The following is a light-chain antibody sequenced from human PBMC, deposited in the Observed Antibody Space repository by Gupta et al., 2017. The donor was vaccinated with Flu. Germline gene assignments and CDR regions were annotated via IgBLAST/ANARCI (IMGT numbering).Light chain of an antibody. CDR3: QAWDSTSGV. Sequence: SVVLTQPPSVSGAPGQTAVSSCGGDTIRRKTVHWYQRKPGQAPVLVLYDDSERPSGIPERFSGSTSGSTASLTISRVEAGDEADYFCQAWDSTSGVFGTGTKVTVL. CDR2: DDS. J-gene: IGLJ1*01. V-gene: IGLV3-21*02. CDR1: TIRRKT.